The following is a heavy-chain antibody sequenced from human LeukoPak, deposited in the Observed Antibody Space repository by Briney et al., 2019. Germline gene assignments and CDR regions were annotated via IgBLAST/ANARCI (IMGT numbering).Heavy chain of an antibody. CDR2: ISWNSGSI. J-gene: IGHJ4*02. CDR3: AKDIATGNRLYYFDY. Sequence: PGRSLILSCAASGFTFDDYAMHWVRQAPGKGLEWVSGISWNSGSIGYADSVKGRFTISRDNAKNSLYLQMNSLRAEDTALYYCAKDIATGNRLYYFDYWGQGTLVTVSS. V-gene: IGHV3-9*01. D-gene: IGHD1-14*01. CDR1: GFTFDDYA.